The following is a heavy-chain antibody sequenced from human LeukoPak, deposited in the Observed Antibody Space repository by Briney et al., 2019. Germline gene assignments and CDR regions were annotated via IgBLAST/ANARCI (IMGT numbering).Heavy chain of an antibody. Sequence: SGTLSLTCTVSGGSISSSYYYWGWVRQPPGKGLEWIGEINHSGSTNYNPSLKSRVTISVDTSKNQFSLKLSSVTAADTAVYYCARRGTPTHTVTTHVGFDPWGQGTLVTVSS. CDR2: INHSGST. D-gene: IGHD4-17*01. V-gene: IGHV4-39*07. J-gene: IGHJ5*02. CDR1: GGSISSSYYY. CDR3: ARRGTPTHTVTTHVGFDP.